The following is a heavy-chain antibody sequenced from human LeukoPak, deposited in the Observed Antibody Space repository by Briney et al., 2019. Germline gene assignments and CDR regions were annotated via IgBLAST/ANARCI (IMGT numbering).Heavy chain of an antibody. J-gene: IGHJ4*02. D-gene: IGHD5-12*01. CDR3: ARRVGGVWWLPSTSLAFDY. V-gene: IGHV5-51*01. CDR2: IYPGDSDT. Sequence: KPGESLKISCKGSGCSFTSYWIGWVRRMPGKGLEWMGIIYPGDSDTRYSPSFQGQVTISADKSISTAYLQWSSLKASDTAMYYCARRVGGVWWLPSTSLAFDYWGQGTLVTVSS. CDR1: GCSFTSYW.